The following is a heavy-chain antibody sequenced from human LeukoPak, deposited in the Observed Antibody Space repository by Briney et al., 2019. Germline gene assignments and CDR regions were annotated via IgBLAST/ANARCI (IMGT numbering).Heavy chain of an antibody. V-gene: IGHV1-2*02. CDR2: INPNSGGT. D-gene: IGHD2-2*01. CDR1: GYSFTGYY. Sequence: AASVKVSCKASGYSFTGYYMHWVRQAPGQGLEWMGCINPNSGGTNYAQKFQGRVTMTRDTSISTAYMQLSRLRSDDTGVYYCARAPVQSSRSNWFDPWGHGTLVTVSS. J-gene: IGHJ5*02. CDR3: ARAPVQSSRSNWFDP.